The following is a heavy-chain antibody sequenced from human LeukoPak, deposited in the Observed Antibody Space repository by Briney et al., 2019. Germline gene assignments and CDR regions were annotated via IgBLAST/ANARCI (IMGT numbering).Heavy chain of an antibody. CDR1: GGSISSYY. CDR3: ARGYDSSGYCYFFDY. D-gene: IGHD3-22*01. V-gene: IGHV4-4*07. Sequence: PSETLSLTCTVSGGSISSYYWSWIRQPAGKGLEWIGRIYTSGSTNYNPSLKSRVTMSVDTSKNQFSLKLSSVTAADTAVYYCARGYDSSGYCYFFDYWGQGTLVTVSS. J-gene: IGHJ4*02. CDR2: IYTSGST.